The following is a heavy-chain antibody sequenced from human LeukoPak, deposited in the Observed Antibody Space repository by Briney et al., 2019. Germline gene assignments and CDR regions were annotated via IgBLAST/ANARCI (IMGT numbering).Heavy chain of an antibody. CDR1: GYTFTGYY. Sequence: ASVRVSCKASGYTFTGYYMHWVRQAPGQGLEWMGWINPNSGGTNYAQKFQGRVTMTRDTSISTAYMELSRLRSDDTAVYYCARDLGVLSTIFYEKKSRGMIAFDIWGQGTMVTVSS. V-gene: IGHV1-2*02. D-gene: IGHD3-9*01. CDR3: ARDLGVLSTIFYEKKSRGMIAFDI. J-gene: IGHJ3*02. CDR2: INPNSGGT.